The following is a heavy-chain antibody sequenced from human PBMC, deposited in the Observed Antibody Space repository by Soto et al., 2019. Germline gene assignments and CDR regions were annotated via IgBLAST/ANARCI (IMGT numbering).Heavy chain of an antibody. CDR2: IDSDGGTT. CDR1: GFTFSNYW. D-gene: IGHD3-16*01. Sequence: GGSLRLSCAASGFTFSNYWMHWVRQAPGKGLVWVSRIDSDGGTTSYADSVKGRFTISRDNAKDTLYLEMNSLGAEDTAVYYCVRDGVSTFFDFWGQGTLVTVSS. V-gene: IGHV3-74*01. J-gene: IGHJ4*02. CDR3: VRDGVSTFFDF.